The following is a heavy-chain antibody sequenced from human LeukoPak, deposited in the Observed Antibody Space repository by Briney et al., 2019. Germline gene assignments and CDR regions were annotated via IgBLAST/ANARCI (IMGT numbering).Heavy chain of an antibody. CDR1: GFTFDDYA. J-gene: IGHJ3*02. V-gene: IGHV3-9*01. Sequence: PGRSLRLSCAASGFTFDDYAMHWVRQAPGKGLEWVSGISWNSGSIGYADSVKGRFTISRDNAKNSLYLQMNSLRAEDTALYYCATGAGSYSYDAFDIWGQGTMVTVSS. CDR2: ISWNSGSI. D-gene: IGHD3-10*01. CDR3: ATGAGSYSYDAFDI.